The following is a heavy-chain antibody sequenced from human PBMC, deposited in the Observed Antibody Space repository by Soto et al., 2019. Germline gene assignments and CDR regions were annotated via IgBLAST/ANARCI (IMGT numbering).Heavy chain of an antibody. CDR1: GFTFSSYG. CDR3: ATVGEYYYDSSGPPGYYGMDV. D-gene: IGHD3-22*01. V-gene: IGHV3-30*03. Sequence: GSLRLSCAASGFTFSSYGMHWVRQAPGKGLEWVAVISYDGSNKYYADSVKGRFTISRDNSKNTLYLQMNSLRAEDTAVYYCATVGEYYYDSSGPPGYYGMDVWGQGTTVTVSS. J-gene: IGHJ6*02. CDR2: ISYDGSNK.